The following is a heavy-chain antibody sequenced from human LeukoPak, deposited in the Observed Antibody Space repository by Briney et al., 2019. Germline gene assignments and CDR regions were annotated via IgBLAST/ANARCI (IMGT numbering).Heavy chain of an antibody. V-gene: IGHV3-30*03. J-gene: IGHJ1*01. Sequence: PGRSLRLSCAASGYAFSTYGMHWVRQAPGKGLEWVAFISYDGRNEYYADSVKGRFTISRDNSENTLYLQMNSLRSEDTAVYYCVREYDYGKYFQHWGQGTLVTVSS. CDR3: VREYDYGKYFQH. CDR1: GYAFSTYG. CDR2: ISYDGRNE. D-gene: IGHD4-17*01.